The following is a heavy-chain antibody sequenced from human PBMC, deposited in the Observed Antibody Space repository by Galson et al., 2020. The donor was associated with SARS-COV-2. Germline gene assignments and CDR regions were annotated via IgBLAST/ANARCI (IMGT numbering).Heavy chain of an antibody. CDR2: IYPGDPDT. V-gene: IGHV5-51*01. CDR1: GSSFTSYW. CDR3: ARRPKQWLGGISY. Sequence: GESLKTPCQGPGSSFTSYWIGWVRQLPGKGLEWMGIIYPGDPDTRYRPSFQGQVTIPADKSISTAYLQWSSLKASYTTMYYCARRPKQWLGGISYWGQGTLGTVSS. J-gene: IGHJ4*02. D-gene: IGHD6-19*01.